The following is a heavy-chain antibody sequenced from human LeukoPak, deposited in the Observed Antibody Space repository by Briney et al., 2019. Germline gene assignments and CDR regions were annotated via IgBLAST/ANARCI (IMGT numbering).Heavy chain of an antibody. V-gene: IGHV2-5*01. D-gene: IGHD3-22*01. CDR3: ARLAYYDNSGSSRPFDI. CDR1: GFSLTTRGEG. CDR2: IYWYDDK. Sequence: PGPSLVKPTQTLTLTCAFSGFSLTTRGEGVGWIRQPPGKALEWLALIYWYDDKRYSPSLKSRLTITKDTSKKQVVLTVTNLDPVDTATYYCARLAYYDNSGSSRPFDIWGQGTRVTVSS. J-gene: IGHJ3*02.